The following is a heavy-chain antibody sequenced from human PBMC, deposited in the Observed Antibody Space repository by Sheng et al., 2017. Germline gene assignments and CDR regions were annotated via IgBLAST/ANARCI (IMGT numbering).Heavy chain of an antibody. CDR2: ISKSDNTI. J-gene: IGHJ4*02. V-gene: IGHV3-48*03. CDR1: GFTFSSYE. D-gene: IGHD1-26*01. Sequence: EVQLVESGGGLVQPGGSLRLSCAASGFTFSSYEMNWVRQAPGKGLEWVSYISKSDNTIYYGDSMKGRFTISRDNAKNSVYLQMNNLRAEDTAVYYCARGVGLDYWGQGTLVTVTS. CDR3: ARGVGLDY.